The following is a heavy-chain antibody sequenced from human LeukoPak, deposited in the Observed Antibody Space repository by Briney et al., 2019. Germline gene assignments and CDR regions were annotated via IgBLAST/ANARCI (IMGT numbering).Heavy chain of an antibody. V-gene: IGHV3-20*04. Sequence: GGSLRLSCAASGFTFDDYGMSWVRQAPGKGLEWVSGINWNGGSTGYADSVKDRFTISRDNAKDSLYLQMNSLRAEDTALYYCARGGYSSGQDYWGQGTLVTVSS. CDR1: GFTFDDYG. D-gene: IGHD6-19*01. CDR3: ARGGYSSGQDY. CDR2: INWNGGST. J-gene: IGHJ4*02.